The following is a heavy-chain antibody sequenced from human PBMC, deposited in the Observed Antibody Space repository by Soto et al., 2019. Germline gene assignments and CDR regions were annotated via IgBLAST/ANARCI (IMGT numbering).Heavy chain of an antibody. D-gene: IGHD3-3*01. CDR3: LRILRGVYDFLSGRSGVYYFGIEG. Sequence: SGPTLVNPTETLTLTCTVSGFSLSNARMGVSWIRQPPGKALEWLAHIFSNDEKSYSTSLKSRLTISKDTSKSQVVLTMTNMEPVDTATFFCLRILRGVYDFLSGRSGVYYFGIEGWGQG. V-gene: IGHV2-26*01. J-gene: IGHJ6*02. CDR1: GFSLSNARMG. CDR2: IFSNDEK.